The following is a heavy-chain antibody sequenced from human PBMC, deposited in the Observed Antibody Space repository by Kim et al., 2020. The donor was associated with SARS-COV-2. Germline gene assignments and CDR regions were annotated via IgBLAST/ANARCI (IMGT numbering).Heavy chain of an antibody. Sequence: GGSLRLSCAASGFTFSNAWMSWVRQAPGKGLEWVGRIKSKTDGGTTDYAAPVKGRFTISRDDSKNTLYLQMNSLKTEDTAVYYCTTDRRGYYYGSGSPSRALGYMDVWGKGTTVTVSS. CDR1: GFTFSNAW. CDR2: IKSKTDGGTT. CDR3: TTDRRGYYYGSGSPSRALGYMDV. V-gene: IGHV3-15*01. J-gene: IGHJ6*03. D-gene: IGHD3-10*01.